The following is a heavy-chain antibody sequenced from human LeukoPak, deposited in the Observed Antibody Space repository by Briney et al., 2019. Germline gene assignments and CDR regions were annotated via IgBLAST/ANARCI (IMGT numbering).Heavy chain of an antibody. CDR2: IIPIFGTA. Sequence: ASVTVSCKASGGTFSSYAISWVRQAPGQGLEWMGGIIPIFGTANYAQKFQGRVTMTTDTSTSTAYMELRSLRSDDTAVYYCARVSSGWYGKVFDYWGQGTLVTVSS. V-gene: IGHV1-69*05. J-gene: IGHJ4*02. CDR1: GGTFSSYA. D-gene: IGHD6-19*01. CDR3: ARVSSGWYGKVFDY.